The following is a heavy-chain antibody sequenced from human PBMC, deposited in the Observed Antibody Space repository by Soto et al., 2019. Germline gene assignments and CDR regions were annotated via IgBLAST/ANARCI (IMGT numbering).Heavy chain of an antibody. CDR3: ARGSPGPVDH. J-gene: IGHJ4*02. V-gene: IGHV1-8*02. CDR2: MNPYSGDT. Sequence: QVQLVQSGAEVRKPGASVKVSCKASGYTFTNFHFNWVRQATGQGLEWMGWMNPYSGDTGYAQNFQGRVTMTRDTSINTAYMEMTSLTSDDTAVYYCARGSPGPVDHWGQGTTVTVSS. CDR1: GYTFTNFH. D-gene: IGHD3-10*01.